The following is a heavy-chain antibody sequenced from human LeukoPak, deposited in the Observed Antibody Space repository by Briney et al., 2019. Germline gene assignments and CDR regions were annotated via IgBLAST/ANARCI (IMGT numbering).Heavy chain of an antibody. J-gene: IGHJ4*02. CDR1: GGSFSGYY. Sequence: SETLSLTCAVYGGSFSGYYWSWIRQPPGKGLEWIGEINHSGSTNYNPSLKSRVTISVDTSKNQFSLKLSSVTAADTAVYYCARGYCSSTSCYVDYRGQGTLVTVSS. CDR2: INHSGST. D-gene: IGHD2-2*01. V-gene: IGHV4-34*01. CDR3: ARGYCSSTSCYVDY.